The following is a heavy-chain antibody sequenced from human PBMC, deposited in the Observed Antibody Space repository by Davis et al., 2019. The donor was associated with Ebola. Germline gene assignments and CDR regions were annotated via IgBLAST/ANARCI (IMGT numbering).Heavy chain of an antibody. CDR1: GCSISSYY. CDR3: ARVDTAMAV. D-gene: IGHD5-18*01. J-gene: IGHJ6*02. V-gene: IGHV4-59*01. Sequence: SETLSLTCTVSGCSISSYYWSWIRQPPGKGLEWIGYIYYSGSTNYNPSLKSRVTISVDTSKNQFSLKLSSVTAADTAVYYCARVDTAMAVWGQGTTVTVSS. CDR2: IYYSGST.